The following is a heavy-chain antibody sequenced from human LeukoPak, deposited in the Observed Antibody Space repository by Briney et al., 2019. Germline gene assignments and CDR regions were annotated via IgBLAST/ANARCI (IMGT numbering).Heavy chain of an antibody. D-gene: IGHD5-12*01. V-gene: IGHV4-59*08. CDR1: GGSISSYY. J-gene: IGHJ4*02. CDR3: ARHGGGYDYDY. Sequence: SETLSLTCTVAGGSISSYYWSWIRQPAGKGLEWIGYIYSSGSAIYNPSLKSRVTISEDTSKNQFSLKLSSVTAADTAVYYCARHGGGYDYDYWGQGTLVTVSS. CDR2: IYSSGSA.